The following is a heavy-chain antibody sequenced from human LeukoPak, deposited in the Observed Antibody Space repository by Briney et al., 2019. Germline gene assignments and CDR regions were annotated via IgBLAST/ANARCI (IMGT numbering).Heavy chain of an antibody. CDR3: AKIPDVSDY. CDR1: GFTFSSYA. D-gene: IGHD5/OR15-5a*01. CDR2: IGANGDSI. V-gene: IGHV3-23*01. J-gene: IGHJ4*02. Sequence: GGSLRLSCAVSGFTFSSYAMIWVRQAPGRGLVWVSSIGANGDSIYYTDSVKGRFTISRDNSKNTLYLQMSSLRVEDTAVYYCAKIPDVSDYWGQGTLVTVSS.